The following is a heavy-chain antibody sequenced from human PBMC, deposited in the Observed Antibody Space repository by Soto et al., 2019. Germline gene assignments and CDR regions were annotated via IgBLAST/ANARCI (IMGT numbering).Heavy chain of an antibody. CDR1: GYTFTGYY. V-gene: IGHV1-2*04. CDR3: ARGKGMEENYYYHGMDV. D-gene: IGHD1-1*01. Sequence: ASVKVSCKASGYTFTGYYMPWVRQAPGQGLEWMGWINPNSGGTNYAQKFQGWVTMTRDTSISIAYMELSSLRSEDTAVYYCARGKGMEENYYYHGMDVWGQGTTVTVSS. J-gene: IGHJ6*02. CDR2: INPNSGGT.